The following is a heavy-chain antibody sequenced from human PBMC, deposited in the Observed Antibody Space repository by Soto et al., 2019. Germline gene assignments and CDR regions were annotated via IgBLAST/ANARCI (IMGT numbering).Heavy chain of an antibody. CDR3: TRDGRYSGYPPPAF. J-gene: IGHJ4*02. Sequence: GGSLRLSCTAPGFTFADYTLSWFRQAPGKGLEWLGFIRNKAYGGTTEYAASVKGRFTISRDDSKSIAYLLMNSLKTEDTAMYYCTRDGRYSGYPPPAFWGQGTLVTV. CDR2: IRNKAYGGTT. CDR1: GFTFADYT. D-gene: IGHD5-12*01. V-gene: IGHV3-49*03.